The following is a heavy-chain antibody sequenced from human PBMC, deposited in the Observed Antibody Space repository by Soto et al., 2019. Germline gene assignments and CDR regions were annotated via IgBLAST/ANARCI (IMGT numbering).Heavy chain of an antibody. J-gene: IGHJ4*02. CDR3: AKVEDYYDSSGYYLFDY. D-gene: IGHD3-22*01. CDR1: GFTFSSYA. V-gene: IGHV3-23*01. Sequence: GGSLRLSCAASGFTFSSYAMSWVRQAPGKGLEWVSAISGSGGSTYYADSVKGRFTISRDNSKNTLYLQMNSLRAEDTAVYYCAKVEDYYDSSGYYLFDYWGQGTLVTVSS. CDR2: ISGSGGST.